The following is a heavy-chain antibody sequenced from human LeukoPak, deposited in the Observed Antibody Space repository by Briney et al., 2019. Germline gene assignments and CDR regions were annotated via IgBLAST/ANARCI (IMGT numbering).Heavy chain of an antibody. CDR3: ARWRDSSSHYDHFDY. J-gene: IGHJ4*02. D-gene: IGHD3-22*01. CDR1: GGSMNNHF. V-gene: IGHV4-59*11. CDR2: IYYSGRT. Sequence: PSETLSLTCTVSGGSMNNHFWSWIRQPPGKGLEWIGHIYYSGRTNYNSSLKSRVTILVDMSKNQFSLKLSSVTAADTAVYYCARWRDSSSHYDHFDYWGQGTLVTVSS.